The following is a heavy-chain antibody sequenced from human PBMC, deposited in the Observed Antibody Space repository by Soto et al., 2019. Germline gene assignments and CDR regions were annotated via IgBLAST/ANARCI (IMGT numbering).Heavy chain of an antibody. CDR1: VLALTDAW. CDR2: IKSKTDGWTT. J-gene: IGHJ4*02. CDR3: STAGHGNNVY. Sequence: GTLRLSCADSVLALTDAWMKFVRQTPGKGLEWVGLIKSKTDGWTTDYAAPVKGRFIISIDGSKNILYLQMNGLKTEDTAVYYCSTAGHGNNVYCGRRTPVTVSS. V-gene: IGHV3-15*01.